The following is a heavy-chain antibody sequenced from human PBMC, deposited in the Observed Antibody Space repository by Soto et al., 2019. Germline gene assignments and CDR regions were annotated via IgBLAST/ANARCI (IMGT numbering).Heavy chain of an antibody. D-gene: IGHD2-15*01. CDR3: ARAVEYCSGGSRYRNFDY. J-gene: IGHJ4*02. CDR2: IYYSGST. CDR1: GGSISSGGYY. V-gene: IGHV4-31*11. Sequence: SETLSLTCAVSGGSISSGGYYWSWIRQHPGKGLEWIGYIYYSGSTYYNPSLKSRVTISVDTSKNQFSLKLSSVTAADTAVYYCARAVEYCSGGSRYRNFDYWGQGTLVTVSS.